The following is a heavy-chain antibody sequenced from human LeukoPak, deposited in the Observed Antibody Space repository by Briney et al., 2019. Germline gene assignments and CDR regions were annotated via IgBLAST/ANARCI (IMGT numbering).Heavy chain of an antibody. CDR2: ISSSGYSI. CDR3: AAHYYYDRPHPYHDY. D-gene: IGHD3-22*01. Sequence: GSLRLSCAASGFTFSNFNMNWVRQAPGKGLEWVSCISSSGYSIYYADSVKGRFTISRDNSKNTLYLRMSSLRVEDTAVYYCAAHYYYDRPHPYHDYWGQGTLVTVSS. J-gene: IGHJ4*02. CDR1: GFTFSNFN. V-gene: IGHV3-21*04.